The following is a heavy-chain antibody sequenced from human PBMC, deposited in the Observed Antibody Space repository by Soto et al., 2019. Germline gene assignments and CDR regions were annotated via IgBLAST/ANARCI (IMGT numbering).Heavy chain of an antibody. Sequence: ASVKVSCKASGYTFTSYGISWVRQAPGQGLEWMGWISAYNGNTNYAQKLQGRVTMTTDTSTSTAYMELRSLRSGDTAVYYCARDRKDCSGGSCPTPYYYYYYGMDVWGQGTTVTVSS. J-gene: IGHJ6*02. CDR1: GYTFTSYG. CDR3: ARDRKDCSGGSCPTPYYYYYYGMDV. D-gene: IGHD2-15*01. V-gene: IGHV1-18*04. CDR2: ISAYNGNT.